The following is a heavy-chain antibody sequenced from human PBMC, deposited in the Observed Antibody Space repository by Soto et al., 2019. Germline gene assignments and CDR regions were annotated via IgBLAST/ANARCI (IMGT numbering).Heavy chain of an antibody. J-gene: IGHJ4*02. Sequence: CGPTLVNPTPTLPLTCTFSGFSLITTGGGVSWMSQSPGKALEWLALIYWHDDERYSPSLKSRLTIIKDTSKNQVVLTMTNMDPVDTATYYCAHRGGATVGLYYFDYWGQGALVTVSS. V-gene: IGHV2-5*01. CDR1: GFSLITTGGG. D-gene: IGHD3-16*01. CDR3: AHRGGATVGLYYFDY. CDR2: IYWHDDE.